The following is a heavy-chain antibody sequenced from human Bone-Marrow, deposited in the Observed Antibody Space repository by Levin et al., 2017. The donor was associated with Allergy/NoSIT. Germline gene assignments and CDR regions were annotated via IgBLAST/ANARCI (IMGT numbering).Heavy chain of an antibody. CDR1: GFTVSSDS. CDR3: ARENVDDSSNPNYHYYYGFDV. Sequence: LAGGSLRLSCAASGFTVSSDSLNWVRQAPGKGLEWVSVIKRSDSTSYADSVQGRFTISRDTSKNMLFLQMKSLRAEDTAVYYCARENVDDSSNPNYHYYYGFDVWGQGTTVTVSS. V-gene: IGHV3-66*01. J-gene: IGHJ6*01. CDR2: IKRSDST. D-gene: IGHD4-11*01.